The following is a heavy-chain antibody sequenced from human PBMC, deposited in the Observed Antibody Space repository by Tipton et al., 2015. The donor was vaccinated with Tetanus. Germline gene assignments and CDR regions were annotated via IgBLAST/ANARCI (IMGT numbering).Heavy chain of an antibody. D-gene: IGHD1-1*01. Sequence: TLSLTCSVSGASINAGGYLWTWVRQQPGKGLEWIGNIYYTVHNSYNPSLGSRVSISVDTGANQCSLRPTSVTAADTAVYYCARANNEFPKKGPFDSWGQGSLVIVSS. CDR2: IYYTVHN. J-gene: IGHJ4*02. CDR1: GASINAGGYL. CDR3: ARANNEFPKKGPFDS. V-gene: IGHV4-31*03.